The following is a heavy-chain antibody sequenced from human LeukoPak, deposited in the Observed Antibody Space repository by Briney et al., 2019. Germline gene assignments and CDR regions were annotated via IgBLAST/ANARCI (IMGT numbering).Heavy chain of an antibody. V-gene: IGHV4-39*01. Sequence: PSQTLSLTCTVSGGSISSSSYYWGWIRQPPGKGLEWIGTMYYSESSYCNPSLKTRVTISVDTSKNQFSLKLSSVTAADTAVYYCARRRAATIDYWGQGTLVTVSS. J-gene: IGHJ4*02. CDR3: ARRRAATIDY. CDR1: GGSISSSSYY. D-gene: IGHD6-25*01. CDR2: MYYSESS.